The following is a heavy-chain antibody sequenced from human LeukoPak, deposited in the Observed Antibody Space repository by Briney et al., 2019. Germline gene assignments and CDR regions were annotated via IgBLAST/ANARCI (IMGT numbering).Heavy chain of an antibody. CDR3: ARGSITVVPAFDI. J-gene: IGHJ3*02. CDR2: IYYSGGT. V-gene: IGHV4-59*12. CDR1: GGSISTYY. D-gene: IGHD4-23*01. Sequence: PSETLSLTCTVSGGSISTYYWSWIRQPPGKGLEWIACIYYSGGTVYNPSLRSRGTISVDTSKNQFSLKLTSVTAADTAVYYCARGSITVVPAFDIWGQGTMVTVSS.